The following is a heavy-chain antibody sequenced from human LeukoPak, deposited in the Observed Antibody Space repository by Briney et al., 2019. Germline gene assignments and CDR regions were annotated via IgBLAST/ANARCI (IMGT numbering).Heavy chain of an antibody. D-gene: IGHD6-13*01. CDR3: ARDGTAVGINYDY. J-gene: IGHJ4*02. CDR1: GFTVSSNY. Sequence: GGSLRLSCAASGFTVSSNYMSWVRQAPGKGLEWVSVIYSGGSTYYADSVKGRFTISRDNSKNTLYLQMNSLRAEDTAVYYCARDGTAVGINYDYWGQGTLVTVSS. CDR2: IYSGGST. V-gene: IGHV3-66*01.